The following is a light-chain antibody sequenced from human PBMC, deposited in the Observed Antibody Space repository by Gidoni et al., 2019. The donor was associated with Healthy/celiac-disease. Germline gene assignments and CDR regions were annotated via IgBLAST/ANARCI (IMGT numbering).Light chain of an antibody. J-gene: IGLJ1*01. CDR3: AAWDDSLNGQV. CDR1: RSNIGSNT. V-gene: IGLV1-44*01. Sequence: QSVLTQPPSASWTHGRRVTISCSGSRSNIGSNTVNWYQQLPGASPKLRIYSNNQRPSGVHDRFSGSKSGTSASLAISGLQSEDEADYYCAAWDDSLNGQVFGTGTKVTVL. CDR2: SNN.